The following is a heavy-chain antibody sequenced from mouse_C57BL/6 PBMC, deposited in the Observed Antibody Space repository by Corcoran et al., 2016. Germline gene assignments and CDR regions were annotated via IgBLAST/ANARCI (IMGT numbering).Heavy chain of an antibody. CDR1: GYTFTDYY. V-gene: IGHV1-76*01. CDR2: IYPGSGNT. CDR3: ARATTVVAEYFDV. Sequence: QVQLKQSGAELVRPGASVKLSCKASGYTFTDYYINWVKQRPGQGLEWIARIYPGSGNTYYNEKFKGKATLTAEKSSSTAYMQLSSLTSEDSAVYFCARATTVVAEYFDVWGTGTTVTVSS. D-gene: IGHD1-1*01. J-gene: IGHJ1*03.